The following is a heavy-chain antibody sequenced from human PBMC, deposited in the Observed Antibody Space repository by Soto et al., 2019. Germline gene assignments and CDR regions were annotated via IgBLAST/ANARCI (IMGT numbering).Heavy chain of an antibody. D-gene: IGHD2-2*01. Sequence: GGSLRLSCAASGFTFSTYAMTWVRQAPGKGPEWVSGISGSGDSTYYADSVKGRFTISRDNSKDTLSLQMSSLRAEDTAVYYCATRRDASFYYYGMDVWGQGTTVTVSS. CDR1: GFTFSTYA. CDR3: ATRRDASFYYYGMDV. J-gene: IGHJ6*02. CDR2: ISGSGDST. V-gene: IGHV3-23*01.